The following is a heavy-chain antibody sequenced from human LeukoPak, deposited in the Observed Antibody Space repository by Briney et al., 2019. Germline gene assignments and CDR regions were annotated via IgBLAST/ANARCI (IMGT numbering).Heavy chain of an antibody. V-gene: IGHV3-23*01. J-gene: IGHJ4*02. Sequence: GGSLRLSCAASGFTFSSYAMSWVRQAPGKGLEWVSAISGSGGSTYYADSVKGRFTISRDNSKNTLYLQMDSLRAEDTAVYYCAKDSERSSYPYWGQGTLVTVSS. D-gene: IGHD6-13*01. CDR1: GFTFSSYA. CDR3: AKDSERSSYPY. CDR2: ISGSGGST.